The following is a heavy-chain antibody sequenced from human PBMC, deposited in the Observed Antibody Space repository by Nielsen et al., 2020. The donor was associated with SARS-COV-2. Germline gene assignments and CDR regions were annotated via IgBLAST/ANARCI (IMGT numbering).Heavy chain of an antibody. V-gene: IGHV4-61*01. Sequence: SETLSLTCIVSGGSISSGSHYWSWIRQPPGKGLEWIGYIFYRGNTNYNPSLKSRVTISVDTSKNQFSLKLSSVTAADTAVYYCARSTSTSYPFDPWGQGTLVTVSS. CDR3: ARSTSTSYPFDP. CDR2: IFYRGNT. D-gene: IGHD2-2*01. J-gene: IGHJ5*02. CDR1: GGSISSGSHY.